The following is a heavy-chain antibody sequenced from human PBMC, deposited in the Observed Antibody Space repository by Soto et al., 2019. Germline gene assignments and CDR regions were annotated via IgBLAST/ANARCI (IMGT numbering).Heavy chain of an antibody. CDR2: ISYDGSNK. CDR3: ARDQAGKSGFGEKTFDY. J-gene: IGHJ4*02. CDR1: GFTFSSYA. D-gene: IGHD3-10*01. V-gene: IGHV3-30-3*01. Sequence: QVQLVESGGGVVQPGRSLRLSCAASGFTFSSYAMHWVRQAPGKGLEWVAVISYDGSNKYYADSVKGRFTISRDNSKNTLYLLMDSLRAEDTAVYYCARDQAGKSGFGEKTFDYWGQGTLVTVSS.